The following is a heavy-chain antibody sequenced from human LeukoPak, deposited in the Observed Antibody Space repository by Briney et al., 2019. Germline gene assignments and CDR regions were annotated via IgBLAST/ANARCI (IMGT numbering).Heavy chain of an antibody. J-gene: IGHJ2*01. Sequence: SETLSLTCNVSGGSISSYYWSWIRQPAGKGLEWIGRIYTSGSTNYNPSLKSRVTMSVDTSKNQFSLKLSSVTAADTAVYYCARVRSPTSHWYFDLWGRGTLVTVSS. CDR3: ARVRSPTSHWYFDL. CDR1: GGSISSYY. V-gene: IGHV4-4*07. D-gene: IGHD3-10*01. CDR2: IYTSGST.